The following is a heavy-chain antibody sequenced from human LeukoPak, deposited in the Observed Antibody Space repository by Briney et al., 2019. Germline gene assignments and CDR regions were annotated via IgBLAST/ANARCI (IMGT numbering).Heavy chain of an antibody. Sequence: PGGSLRLSCAASGFTFSSYSMNWVRQAPGKGLEWVSSISSSSSYIYYADSVKGRFTISRDNAKNSLYLQMNSLRAEDTAVYYCARESRTYYYDSSGQNNAFDIWSQGTMVTVSS. CDR3: ARESRTYYYDSSGQNNAFDI. CDR2: ISSSSSYI. V-gene: IGHV3-21*01. J-gene: IGHJ3*02. D-gene: IGHD3-22*01. CDR1: GFTFSSYS.